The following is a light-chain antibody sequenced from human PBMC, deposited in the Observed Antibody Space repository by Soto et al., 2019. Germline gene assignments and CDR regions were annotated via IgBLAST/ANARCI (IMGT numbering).Light chain of an antibody. Sequence: QSALTQPASVSGSPGQSITISCAGTISDVGSYNLVSWYQQYPGNAPKVIIYENTKRPSGVSNRFSGSKSGNTASLTISGLQDEDEADYYCCSYATTLPYVFGTGTKLTVL. CDR1: ISDVGSYNL. CDR3: CSYATTLPYV. CDR2: ENT. V-gene: IGLV2-23*01. J-gene: IGLJ1*01.